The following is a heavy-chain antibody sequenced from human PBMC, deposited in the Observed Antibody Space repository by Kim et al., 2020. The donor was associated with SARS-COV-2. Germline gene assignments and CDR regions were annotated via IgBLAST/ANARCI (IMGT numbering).Heavy chain of an antibody. D-gene: IGHD3-22*01. J-gene: IGHJ4*02. CDR3: ARLHYYDSSKFDY. Sequence: YAQGLTGRFVFSLDTSVSTAYLQISSLKAEDTAVYYWARLHYYDSSKFDYWGQGTLVTVSS. V-gene: IGHV7-4-1*02.